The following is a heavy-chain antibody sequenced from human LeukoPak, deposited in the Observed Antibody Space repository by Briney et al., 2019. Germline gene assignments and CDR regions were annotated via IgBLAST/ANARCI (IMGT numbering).Heavy chain of an antibody. V-gene: IGHV3-73*01. D-gene: IGHD1-26*01. J-gene: IGHJ4*02. CDR2: ITSRTNNYAT. CDR1: EFTFSGSA. CDR3: TRQLHVGATWYFDY. Sequence: PGGSLRLSCVASEFTFSGSAMHWVRQASGKGLEWVGRITSRTNNYATAYAASVKGRFTISRDDSKNTAYLQLNSLKTEDTAVYYCTRQLHVGATWYFDYWGPGTLVTVSS.